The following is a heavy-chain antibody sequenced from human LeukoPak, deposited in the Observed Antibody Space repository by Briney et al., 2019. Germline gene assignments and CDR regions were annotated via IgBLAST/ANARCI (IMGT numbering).Heavy chain of an antibody. V-gene: IGHV1-58*02. Sequence: ASVKVSCKASGFTFTSSAMQWVRHARGQRLEWIGWIVVGSGNTNYAQKFQERVTITRDMSTSTAYMELSRLRSEDTAVYYCAAEASSANDAFDIWGQGTMVTVSS. CDR1: GFTFTSSA. CDR2: IVVGSGNT. D-gene: IGHD2-2*01. CDR3: AAEASSANDAFDI. J-gene: IGHJ3*02.